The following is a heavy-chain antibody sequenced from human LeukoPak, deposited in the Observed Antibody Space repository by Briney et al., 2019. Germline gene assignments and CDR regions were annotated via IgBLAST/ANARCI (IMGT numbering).Heavy chain of an antibody. D-gene: IGHD6-19*01. J-gene: IGHJ5*02. CDR1: GYSISSGYY. V-gene: IGHV4-38-2*02. CDR2: MYHNGST. CDR3: ARHQVSGWYLNWFDP. Sequence: SETLSLTCTVSGYSISSGYYWGWIRQPPGKGLEWIGSMYHNGSTYYNLSLKSRVTISVDTSKNQLSLKMISVTAADTAMYYCARHQVSGWYLNWFDPWGQGTLVTVSS.